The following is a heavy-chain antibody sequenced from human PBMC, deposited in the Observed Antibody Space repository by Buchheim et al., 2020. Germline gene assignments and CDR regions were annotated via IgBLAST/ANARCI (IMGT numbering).Heavy chain of an antibody. Sequence: EVQLVETGGGLIQPGGSLRLSCAASGFTVSSNYMSWVRQAPGKGLEWVSVIYSGGSTYYADSVQGRFTISRDNSKNTLYLQMNSLRAEDTAVYYCARDLYDFWSGSRTFYGMDVWGQGTT. CDR1: GFTVSSNY. V-gene: IGHV3-53*02. CDR3: ARDLYDFWSGSRTFYGMDV. CDR2: IYSGGST. J-gene: IGHJ6*02. D-gene: IGHD3-3*01.